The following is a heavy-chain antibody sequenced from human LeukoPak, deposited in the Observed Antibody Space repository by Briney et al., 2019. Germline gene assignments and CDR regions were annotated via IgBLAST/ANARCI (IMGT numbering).Heavy chain of an antibody. V-gene: IGHV3-30*03. CDR2: LSDDGDDK. CDR1: GFTFNNYG. CDR3: ARLRYYAMDV. J-gene: IGHJ6*02. Sequence: PGGSLRLSCAASGFTFNNYGMHWVRQAPGKGLEWVAVLSDDGDDKYYADSVKGRFTISRDNAKNSLYLQMNSLRAEDTAVYYCARLRYYAMDVWGQGTTVIVSS.